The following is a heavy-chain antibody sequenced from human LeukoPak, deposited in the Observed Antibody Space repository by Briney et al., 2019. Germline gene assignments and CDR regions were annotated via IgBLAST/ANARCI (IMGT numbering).Heavy chain of an antibody. J-gene: IGHJ4*02. CDR3: ARRTYSNYFFDY. CDR2: ISGSGDSK. CDR1: GFPFSDYY. D-gene: IGHD4-11*01. V-gene: IGHV3-11*01. Sequence: PGGPLRLSCAASGFPFSDYYMPWIRQAPGKGLEWLSYISGSGDSKFYADSVKGRFTISRDNAKNSLYLQMNSLRAEDTAVYYCARRTYSNYFFDYWGQGTLVTVSS.